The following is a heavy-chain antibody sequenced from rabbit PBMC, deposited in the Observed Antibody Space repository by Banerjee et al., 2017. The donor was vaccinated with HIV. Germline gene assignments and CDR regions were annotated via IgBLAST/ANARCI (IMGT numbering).Heavy chain of an antibody. CDR2: IDTDSSGTT. CDR1: GFTISSSYW. J-gene: IGHJ4*01. V-gene: IGHV1S45*01. Sequence: QEQLVESGGGLVTPGASLTLTCTASGFTISSSYWICWVRQAPGKGLEWIACIDTDSSGTTYYANWAKGRFTISKTSSTTVTLQMTSLTAADTATYFCARYQPADGGFSLNLWGPGTLVTVS. D-gene: IGHD7-1*01. CDR3: ARYQPADGGFSLNL.